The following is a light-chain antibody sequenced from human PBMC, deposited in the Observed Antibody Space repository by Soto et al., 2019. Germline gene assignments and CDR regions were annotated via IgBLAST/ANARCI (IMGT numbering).Light chain of an antibody. CDR2: DAS. CDR1: QSVSSY. V-gene: IGKV3-11*01. J-gene: IGKJ1*01. Sequence: EIVLTQSPATLALSPVERATVSCRASQSVSSYLAWYQQKPGKAPRLLIYDASNRDNGIPARFSGSGSGTELTLTISSLQPDDFATSSCQQKWPLGPGPQV. CDR3: QQKWP.